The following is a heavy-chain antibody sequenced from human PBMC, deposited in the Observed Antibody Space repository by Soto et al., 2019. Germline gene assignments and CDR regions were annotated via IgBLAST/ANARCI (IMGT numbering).Heavy chain of an antibody. V-gene: IGHV1-18*01. J-gene: IGHJ5*02. D-gene: IGHD2-2*01. CDR3: ARVAGIVVVPAAPPGGFWFDP. Sequence: ASVKVSCKASGYTFTSYGISWVRQAPGQGLEWMGWISAYNGNTNYAQKLQGRVTMTTDTSTSTAYMELRSLRSDDTAVYYCARVAGIVVVPAAPPGGFWFDPWGQGTLVTSPQ. CDR2: ISAYNGNT. CDR1: GYTFTSYG.